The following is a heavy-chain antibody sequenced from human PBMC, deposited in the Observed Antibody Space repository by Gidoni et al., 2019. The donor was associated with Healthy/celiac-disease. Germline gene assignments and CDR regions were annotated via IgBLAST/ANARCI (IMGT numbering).Heavy chain of an antibody. CDR1: GFTFSSYG. D-gene: IGHD3-10*01. J-gene: IGHJ4*02. CDR3: AKEFPPLYYYGSGSYPLDY. CDR2: ISYDGSNK. V-gene: IGHV3-30*18. Sequence: QVQLVESGGGVVQPGRSLRLSCAASGFTFSSYGMPWVRQAPGKGLEWVAVISYDGSNKYYADSVKGRFTISRDNSKNTLYLQMNSLRAEDTAVYYCAKEFPPLYYYGSGSYPLDYWGQGTLVTVSS.